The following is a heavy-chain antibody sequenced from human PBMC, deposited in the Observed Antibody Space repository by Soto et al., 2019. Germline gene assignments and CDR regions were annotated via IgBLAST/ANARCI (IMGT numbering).Heavy chain of an antibody. V-gene: IGHV4-59*08. Sequence: SETLSLTCAVYGGSFSGYYWSWIRQPPGKGLEWIGYIYYRGNTDYNPSLKSRVTISLDTPKNQFSLKLSSVTAADTAVYYCARHPGYYDILTGYTTYYFDYWGQGILVTVSS. CDR2: IYYRGNT. D-gene: IGHD3-9*01. CDR3: ARHPGYYDILTGYTTYYFDY. J-gene: IGHJ4*02. CDR1: GGSFSGYY.